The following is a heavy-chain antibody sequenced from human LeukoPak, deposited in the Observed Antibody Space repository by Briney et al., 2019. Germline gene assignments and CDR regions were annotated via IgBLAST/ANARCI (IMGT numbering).Heavy chain of an antibody. V-gene: IGHV7-4-1*02. J-gene: IGHJ4*02. D-gene: IGHD1-26*01. CDR3: ARRDHSGSYQISPGDFDY. CDR2: INTNTGNP. Sequence: GASVKVSCKASGYTFTSYDINWVRQAPGQGLEWMGGINTNTGNPTYAQGFTGRFVFSLDTSVSTAYLQISSLKAEDTAVYYCARRDHSGSYQISPGDFDYWGQGTLVTVSS. CDR1: GYTFTSYD.